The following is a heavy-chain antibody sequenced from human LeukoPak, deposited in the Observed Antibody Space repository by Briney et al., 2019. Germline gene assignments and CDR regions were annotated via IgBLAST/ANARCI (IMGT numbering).Heavy chain of an antibody. Sequence: GGSLGLSCVASGFSFSSYWIAWVRQAPGKGLEWVANIKYDGSLKFYVDSVKGRFTISRDNAKNSLYLEMNSLRADDTAVYFCASSHDSSGNDWGQGTMVTVSS. V-gene: IGHV3-7*01. D-gene: IGHD3-22*01. J-gene: IGHJ4*02. CDR3: ASSHDSSGND. CDR1: GFSFSSYW. CDR2: IKYDGSLK.